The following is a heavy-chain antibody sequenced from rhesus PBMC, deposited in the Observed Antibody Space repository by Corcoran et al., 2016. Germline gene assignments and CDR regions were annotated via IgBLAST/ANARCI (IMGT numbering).Heavy chain of an antibody. D-gene: IGHD3-9*01. J-gene: IGHJ4*01. V-gene: IGHV4-173*01. CDR1: GGSISSNY. CDR3: AREQEEDYGYYYTTLFDY. Sequence: QLQLQESGPGLVKPSETLSLTCAVSGGSISSNYWSWIRQHPGKGLEWNVLFSGRGGCTDSNPSLKSRFTISTDTSKNQFSRKLSSVTAAATAVYYCAREQEEDYGYYYTTLFDYWGQGVLVTVSS. CDR2: FSGRGGCT.